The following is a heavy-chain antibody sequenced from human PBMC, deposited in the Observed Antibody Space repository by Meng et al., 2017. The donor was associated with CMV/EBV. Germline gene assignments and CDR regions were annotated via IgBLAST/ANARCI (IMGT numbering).Heavy chain of an antibody. CDR2: INSDGSST. J-gene: IGHJ6*02. CDR3: ARDRVATTSYYYYGMDV. Sequence: GGSLRLSCAASGFTFSSYWMHWVRQAPGKGLVWVSRINSDGSSTSYADSVKGRFTISRDNAKNTLNLQMKSLRAEDTAVYYCARDRVATTSYYYYGMDVWGQGTTVTVSS. CDR1: GFTFSSYW. D-gene: IGHD5-24*01. V-gene: IGHV3-74*01.